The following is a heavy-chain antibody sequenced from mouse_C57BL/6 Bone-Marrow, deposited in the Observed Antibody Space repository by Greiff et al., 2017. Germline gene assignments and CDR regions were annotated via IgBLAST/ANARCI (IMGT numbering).Heavy chain of an antibody. Sequence: QVQLQQSGPELVKPGASVKISCKASGYAFSSSWMNWVKQRPGKGLEWIGRIYPGDGDTNYNGKFKGKATLTADKSSSTAYMQLSSLTSEDSAVYFCARRLRRYFDVWGTGTTVTVSS. CDR2: IYPGDGDT. J-gene: IGHJ1*03. V-gene: IGHV1-82*01. D-gene: IGHD2-4*01. CDR1: GYAFSSSW. CDR3: ARRLRRYFDV.